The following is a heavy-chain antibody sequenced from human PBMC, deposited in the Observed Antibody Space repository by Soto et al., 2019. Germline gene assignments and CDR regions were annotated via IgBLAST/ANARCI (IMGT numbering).Heavy chain of an antibody. V-gene: IGHV1-46*01. CDR2: INPSGGST. CDR3: ARLITGTTALDAFDS. CDR1: GYTFTSYY. D-gene: IGHD1-7*01. Sequence: ASVKVSCKASGYTFTSYYMHWVRQAPGQGLEWMGIINPSGGSTSYAQKFQGRVTMTRDTSTSTVYMELSSLRSEDTAVYYCARLITGTTALDAFDSWGQGTMVAFSS. J-gene: IGHJ3*02.